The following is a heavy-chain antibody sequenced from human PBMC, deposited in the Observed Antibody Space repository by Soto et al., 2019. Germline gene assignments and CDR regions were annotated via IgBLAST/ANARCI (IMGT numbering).Heavy chain of an antibody. J-gene: IGHJ4*02. CDR1: GFTFSSYD. CDR2: ISYDGNNK. D-gene: IGHD3-22*01. Sequence: QVQLVESGGGVVQPGRSLRLSCADSGFTFSSYDMHWVRQAPGKGLEWVAVISYDGNNKYYADSVKGRFTISRDNSKNTLYLQMNSLRAEDTAVYYCAKIGIPDYYDSSGYANWGQGTLVTVSS. V-gene: IGHV3-30*18. CDR3: AKIGIPDYYDSSGYAN.